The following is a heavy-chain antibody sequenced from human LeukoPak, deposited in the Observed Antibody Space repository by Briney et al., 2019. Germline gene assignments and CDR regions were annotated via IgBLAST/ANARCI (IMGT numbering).Heavy chain of an antibody. CDR1: GFTFSNYA. CDR2: ISGSGGQT. V-gene: IGHV3-23*01. J-gene: IGHJ4*02. Sequence: PGGSLRLSCATSGFTFSNYAMSWVRQAPGKGLELVSTISGSGGQTYHADSVKGRFTISRDNSRNTLYLQMKTLKAEDTAVYYCAKELYGSGSYPPLDWGQGTLVTVSS. CDR3: AKELYGSGSYPPLD. D-gene: IGHD3-10*01.